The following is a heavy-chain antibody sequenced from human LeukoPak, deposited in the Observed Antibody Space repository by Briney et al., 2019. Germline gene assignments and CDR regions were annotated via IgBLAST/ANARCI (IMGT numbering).Heavy chain of an antibody. CDR3: ARDSSLDV. CDR2: INPNSGGT. J-gene: IGHJ6*04. V-gene: IGHV1-2*02. CDR1: GYTFIGYY. Sequence: ASVKVSCKASGYTFIGYYMHWMRQAPGQGLEWMGWINPNSGGTNYAQKFQGRLTMTRDTSISTVYMELSRLKSDDTAVYYCARDSSLDVWGKGTTVTVSS.